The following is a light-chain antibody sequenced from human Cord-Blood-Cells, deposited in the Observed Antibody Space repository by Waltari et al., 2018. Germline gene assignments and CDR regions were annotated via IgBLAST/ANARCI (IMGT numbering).Light chain of an antibody. J-gene: IGLJ1*01. V-gene: IGLV2-14*01. Sequence: QSALTQPASVSGSPGQSITISCTGTSSDVGGYNYVTWYQQHPGQAPTLMIYHVSNRPSGVSNRVSGSKSGNTASLTISGRQAEDEADYYCSSYTISSTLVVGTGTKVTVL. CDR3: SSYTISSTLV. CDR1: SSDVGGYNY. CDR2: HVS.